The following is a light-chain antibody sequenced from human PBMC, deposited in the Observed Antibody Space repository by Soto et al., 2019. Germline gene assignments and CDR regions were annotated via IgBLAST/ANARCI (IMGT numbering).Light chain of an antibody. V-gene: IGKV3D-20*02. CDR3: QQRSNWPPLT. J-gene: IGKJ4*01. Sequence: EIVLTQSPATLSSFPGDRVTLSCRASQSVSSSYLAWYQQKPGQAPRLLIYGASSRATGIPDRFSGSGSGTDFTLTISSLEPEDFAVYYCQQRSNWPPLTFGGGTKVDIK. CDR2: GAS. CDR1: QSVSSSY.